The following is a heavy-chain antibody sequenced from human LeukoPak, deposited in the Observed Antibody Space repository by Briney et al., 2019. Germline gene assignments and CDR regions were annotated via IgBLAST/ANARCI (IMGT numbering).Heavy chain of an antibody. V-gene: IGHV3-30*03. CDR2: ISCEGSKK. Sequence: GGSLRLSCAASGFTFSNCGMHWVRQAPGKGLEWVALISCEGSKKYYADSVKGRFTISRDNSKNTLYLQMNSLRAEDTAVYYCASWGRDGYNYLDYWGQGTLVTVSS. CDR3: ASWGRDGYNYLDY. D-gene: IGHD5-24*01. CDR1: GFTFSNCG. J-gene: IGHJ4*02.